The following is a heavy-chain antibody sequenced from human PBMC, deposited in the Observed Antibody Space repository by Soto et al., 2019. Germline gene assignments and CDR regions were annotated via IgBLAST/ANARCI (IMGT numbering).Heavy chain of an antibody. Sequence: ASVKVSCKASGYTFTGYYMHWVRQAPGQGLEWMGWINPNSGGTNYAQKFQGWVTMTRDTSISTAYMELSRLRSDDTAVYYCATEDGDSSGCSFDYCGQRTRVIVSS. CDR2: INPNSGGT. V-gene: IGHV1-2*04. D-gene: IGHD3-22*01. CDR1: GYTFTGYY. J-gene: IGHJ4*02. CDR3: ATEDGDSSGCSFDY.